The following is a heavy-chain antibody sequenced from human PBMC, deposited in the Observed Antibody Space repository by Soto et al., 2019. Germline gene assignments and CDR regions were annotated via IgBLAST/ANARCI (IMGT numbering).Heavy chain of an antibody. J-gene: IGHJ6*02. D-gene: IGHD2-21*02. Sequence: QAQLVQSGAEVKKPGSSVRLSCSTSGGSFSSYTLNWVRQAPGQGLEWLGRIIPVLTITDYAQKFRGRLTITAGKSSNTAYMELTSLRSDDTAVYYCARRRYCGADCYKNYYFVMDVWGQGTTVTVSS. V-gene: IGHV1-69*02. CDR2: IIPVLTIT. CDR3: ARRRYCGADCYKNYYFVMDV. CDR1: GGSFSSYT.